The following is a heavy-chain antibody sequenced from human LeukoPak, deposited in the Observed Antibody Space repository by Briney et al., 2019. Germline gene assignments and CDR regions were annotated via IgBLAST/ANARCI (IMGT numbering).Heavy chain of an antibody. D-gene: IGHD3-9*01. V-gene: IGHV3-11*01. CDR2: ISSSGSTI. CDR1: GFTFSDYY. Sequence: GGSLRLSCAASGFTFSDYYMSWIRQAPGKGLEWVSYISSSGSTIYYADSVKGRFTISRDNAKNSLYLQMNSLRAEDTAVYYCARTPYYDILTGYHDPYYFDYWGQGTLVTVS. CDR3: ARTPYYDILTGYHDPYYFDY. J-gene: IGHJ4*02.